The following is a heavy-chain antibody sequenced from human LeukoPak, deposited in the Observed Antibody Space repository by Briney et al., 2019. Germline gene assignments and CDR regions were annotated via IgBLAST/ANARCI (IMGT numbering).Heavy chain of an antibody. Sequence: SETLSLTCAVYGGSFSGYYWSWIRQPPGKGLEWIGEINHSGSTNYNPSLKSRVTISVDTSKNQFSLKLSSVTAADTAVYYCASYRYSGSSDPTTPFDYWGQGTLVTVSS. CDR2: INHSGST. V-gene: IGHV4-34*01. D-gene: IGHD1-26*01. CDR3: ASYRYSGSSDPTTPFDY. CDR1: GGSFSGYY. J-gene: IGHJ4*02.